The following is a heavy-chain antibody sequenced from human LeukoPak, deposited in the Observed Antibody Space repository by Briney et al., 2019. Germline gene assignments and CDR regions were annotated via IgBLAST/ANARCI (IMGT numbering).Heavy chain of an antibody. Sequence: PSETLSLTCTVSGDSISSGDYYWSWIRQHPGKGLEWIGYIYYSGSTYYNPSLQSRVSISVDTSKNQFSLKLTSVTAADAAVYYCATLNTSGWYFDYWGQGTLVTVSS. CDR1: GDSISSGDYY. D-gene: IGHD6-19*01. CDR3: ATLNTSGWYFDY. J-gene: IGHJ4*02. CDR2: IYYSGST. V-gene: IGHV4-31*03.